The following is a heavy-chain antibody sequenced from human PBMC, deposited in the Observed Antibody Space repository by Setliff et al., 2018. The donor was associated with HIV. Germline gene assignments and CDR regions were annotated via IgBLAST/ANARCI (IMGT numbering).Heavy chain of an antibody. CDR2: IYFSGSA. Sequence: PSETLSLTCTVSGDSITNNNFFWTWVRQDPGKGLEWIGYIYFSGSATYNPSLKSPVSISVDTSKNQFYLKLSSVTAADSAVYYCARGQSSGYSTPYFDYWGQGTLVTVSS. J-gene: IGHJ4*02. CDR3: ARGQSSGYSTPYFDY. V-gene: IGHV4-31*02. CDR1: GDSITNNNFF. D-gene: IGHD3-22*01.